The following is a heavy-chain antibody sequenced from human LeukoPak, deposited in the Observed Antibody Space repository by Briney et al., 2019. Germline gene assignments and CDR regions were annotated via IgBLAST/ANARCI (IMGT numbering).Heavy chain of an antibody. D-gene: IGHD4-17*01. CDR1: GFTFSNGW. CDR2: IKSKTDGGTT. CDR3: TTDWFGDYEIDY. J-gene: IGHJ4*02. V-gene: IGHV3-15*07. Sequence: GSLRISCSASGFTFSNGWIELVRQAPREGVELVGRIKSKTDGGTTDYAAPVKGRFTISRDDSKNTLYLQMNSLKTEDTAVYYCTTDWFGDYEIDYWGQGTLVTVSS.